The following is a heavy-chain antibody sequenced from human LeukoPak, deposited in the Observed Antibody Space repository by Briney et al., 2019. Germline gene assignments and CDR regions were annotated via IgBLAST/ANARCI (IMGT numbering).Heavy chain of an antibody. V-gene: IGHV3-21*01. CDR2: VSRSSSNI. CDR3: ARDSSNWNDVTFDY. D-gene: IGHD1-20*01. Sequence: GGSLRLSCAASGFTFSSYSMTWVRQAPGKGLEWVSSVSRSSSNIYYADSVKGRFTISRDNAKNSLYLQMNSLRAEDTAVYYCARDSSNWNDVTFDYWGQGTLVTVSS. J-gene: IGHJ4*02. CDR1: GFTFSSYS.